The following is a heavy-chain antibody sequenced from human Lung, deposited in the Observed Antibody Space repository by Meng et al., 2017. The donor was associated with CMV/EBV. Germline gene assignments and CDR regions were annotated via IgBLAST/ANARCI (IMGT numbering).Heavy chain of an antibody. V-gene: IGHV4-34*01. CDR3: ARGFLSFVRVFDY. Sequence: QVTIRHVVQDLLNTPAPLSLTVAVYGGSYMGYYWSWIRQPPGKGLEWIGEINHSGSTNYNPSLKSRVTISVDTSKNQFSLKLSSVTAADTAVYYCARGFLSFVRVFDYWGQGTLVTVSS. J-gene: IGHJ4*02. CDR2: INHSGST. D-gene: IGHD2/OR15-2a*01. CDR1: GGSYMGYY.